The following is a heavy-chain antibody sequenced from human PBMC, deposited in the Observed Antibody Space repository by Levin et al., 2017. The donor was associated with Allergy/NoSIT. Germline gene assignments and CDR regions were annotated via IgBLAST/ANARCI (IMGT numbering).Heavy chain of an antibody. J-gene: IGHJ6*02. V-gene: IGHV3-74*03. D-gene: IGHD1-26*01. CDR1: GFAFSDYW. CDR3: ARKGRGANGADTYDNGFDV. Sequence: GESLKISCVASGFAFSDYWMHWVRHVPGKGPVWVARINTDGTSASSADSVKGRFSIFRDNAENTLYLQMNSLRAEDTAVYYCARKGRGANGADTYDNGFDVWGQGTTVTVSS. CDR2: INTDGTSA.